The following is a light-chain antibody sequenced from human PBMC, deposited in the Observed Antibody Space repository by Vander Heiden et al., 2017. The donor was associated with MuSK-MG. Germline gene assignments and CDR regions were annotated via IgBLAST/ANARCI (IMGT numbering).Light chain of an antibody. Sequence: DILMTQSPDSLALSLCERATINCKSSQSVLYSSNNKNYLAWYQQKPGQPPKLLIYWASTRESGVPDRFSGSGSGTDFTLTISSLQAEDVAVYYCQQDDSTPRTFGQGTKVEIK. CDR1: QSVLYSSNNKNY. CDR3: QQDDSTPRT. CDR2: WAS. J-gene: IGKJ1*01. V-gene: IGKV4-1*01.